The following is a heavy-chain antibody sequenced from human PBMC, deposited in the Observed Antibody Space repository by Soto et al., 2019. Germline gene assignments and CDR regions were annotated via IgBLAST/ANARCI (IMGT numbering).Heavy chain of an antibody. CDR3: ARLHCTSPGSS. V-gene: IGHV4-39*01. CDR2: IYYSGTS. J-gene: IGHJ4*02. CDR1: GGSISDDTYY. Sequence: PSETLSLTCTVSGGSISDDTYYWGWIRQPPGKGLEWIGSIYYSGTSSYNPSLESRVTMSVDTSKKQLSLRLRSVTATDTAVYYCARLHCTSPGSSWGQGTLVTVSS. D-gene: IGHD2-8*01.